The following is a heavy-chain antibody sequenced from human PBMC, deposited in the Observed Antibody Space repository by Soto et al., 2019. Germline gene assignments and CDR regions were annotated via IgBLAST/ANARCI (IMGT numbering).Heavy chain of an antibody. CDR2: IYYSGST. V-gene: IGHV4-59*12. D-gene: IGHD1-26*01. CDR3: ARTPLL. Sequence: SETLSLTCTVSGGSISSYYWSWIRQPPGKGLEWIGYIYYSGSTYYNPSLKSRVTISVDTSKNQFSLKLSSVTAADTAVYYCARTPLLWGQGTLVTVSS. J-gene: IGHJ4*02. CDR1: GGSISSYY.